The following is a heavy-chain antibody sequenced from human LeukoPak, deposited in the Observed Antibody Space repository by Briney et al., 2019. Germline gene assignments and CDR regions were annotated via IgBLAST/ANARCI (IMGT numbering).Heavy chain of an antibody. V-gene: IGHV4-4*07. Sequence: TSETLSLTCTVSGGSISSYYWSWIRQSAAKGLEWIGHIFTSGSTNYNPSLKSRVTMSVDTSKNQFSLKLSSVTAADTAVYYCAREGLFDSSGYYYNWWFDPWGQGTLVTVSS. D-gene: IGHD3-22*01. CDR3: AREGLFDSSGYYYNWWFDP. CDR1: GGSISSYY. CDR2: IFTSGST. J-gene: IGHJ5*02.